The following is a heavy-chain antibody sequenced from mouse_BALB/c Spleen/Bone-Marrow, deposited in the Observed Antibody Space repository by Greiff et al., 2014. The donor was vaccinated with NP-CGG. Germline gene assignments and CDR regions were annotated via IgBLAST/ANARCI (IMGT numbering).Heavy chain of an antibody. CDR2: IDPANGNT. CDR3: ASYDYGYYFDY. D-gene: IGHD2-4*01. Sequence: FNIKDTYMHWVKQRPEQGLEWIGRIDPANGNTKYDPKFQGKATITADTSSNTAYLQLSSLTSEDTAVYYCASYDYGYYFDYWGQGTTLTVSS. J-gene: IGHJ2*01. V-gene: IGHV14-3*02. CDR1: FNIKDTY.